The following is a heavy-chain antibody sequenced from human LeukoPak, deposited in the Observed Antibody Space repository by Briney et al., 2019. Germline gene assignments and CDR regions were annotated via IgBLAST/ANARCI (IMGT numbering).Heavy chain of an antibody. D-gene: IGHD3-10*01. V-gene: IGHV3-74*01. CDR3: ARDRQMVRGVILDY. Sequence: GGSLRLSCAASGFTFSTHWIHWVRQAPGKGLVWVSQSNGDTSNTDYPDSVKGRFTISRDNAKNTVYLQMNSLGAEDTAIYYCARDRQMVRGVILDYWGQGTRVTVST. J-gene: IGHJ4*02. CDR2: SNGDTSNT. CDR1: GFTFSTHW.